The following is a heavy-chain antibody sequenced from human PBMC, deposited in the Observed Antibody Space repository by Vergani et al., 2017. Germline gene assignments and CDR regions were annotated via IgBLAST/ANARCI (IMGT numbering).Heavy chain of an antibody. CDR2: ISPGASTV. D-gene: IGHD1-1*01. J-gene: IGHJ6*02. V-gene: IGHV3-11*04. CDR3: ANNPGISTTRHYYAMDV. CDR1: GFKFSDHY. Sequence: LEESGGGSVKPGGSLRLSCAASGFKFSDHYMSWSRQAPGKGLEWVSHISPGASTVSYTDSVTGRFTVSRDNDNNSLTLDMTTLRVENTAVYYCANNPGISTTRHYYAMDVWCQGTTVIVSS.